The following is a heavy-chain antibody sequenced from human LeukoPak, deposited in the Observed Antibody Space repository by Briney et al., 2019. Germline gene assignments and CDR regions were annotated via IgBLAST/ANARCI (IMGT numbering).Heavy chain of an antibody. Sequence: GGSLRLSCAASGFTFSSYGMHWVRQAPGKGLEWVAFIRYDGSNKYYADSVRGRFTISRDNSKNTLYLQMNSLRAEDTAVYYCAKGYYGSGSYGSDAFDIWGQGTMVTVSS. CDR3: AKGYYGSGSYGSDAFDI. J-gene: IGHJ3*02. CDR1: GFTFSSYG. CDR2: IRYDGSNK. V-gene: IGHV3-30*02. D-gene: IGHD3-10*01.